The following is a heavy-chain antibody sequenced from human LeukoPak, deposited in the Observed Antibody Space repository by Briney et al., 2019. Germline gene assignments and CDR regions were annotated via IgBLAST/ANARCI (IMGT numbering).Heavy chain of an antibody. V-gene: IGHV1-46*01. J-gene: IGHJ3*02. Sequence: ASVKVSCKASGYTFTSYYMHWVRQAPGQGLEWMGIINPSGGSTSYAQKFQGRVTITTDESTSTAYMELSSLRSDDTAVYYCASSSLPSDAFDIWGQGTMVTVSS. CDR2: INPSGGST. CDR1: GYTFTSYY. D-gene: IGHD2-15*01. CDR3: ASSSLPSDAFDI.